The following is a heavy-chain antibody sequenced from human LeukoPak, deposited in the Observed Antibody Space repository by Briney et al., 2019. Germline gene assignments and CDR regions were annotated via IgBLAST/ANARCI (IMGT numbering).Heavy chain of an antibody. V-gene: IGHV4-39*01. CDR1: GGSISSSSYY. CDR2: IYYSGST. D-gene: IGHD6-19*01. J-gene: IGHJ4*02. CDR3: ASVLRSGWYYFDY. Sequence: PSETLSLTCTVSGGSISSSSYYWGWIRQPPGKGLEWIGSIYYSGSTYYNPSLKSRVTISVDTSKNQFSLKLSSVTAADTAVYYCASVLRSGWYYFDYWGQGTLVTVSS.